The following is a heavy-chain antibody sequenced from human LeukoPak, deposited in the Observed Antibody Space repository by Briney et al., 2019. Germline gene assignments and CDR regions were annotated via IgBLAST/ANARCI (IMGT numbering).Heavy chain of an antibody. Sequence: GGSLRLSCAGSGFTFSRYGMHWVRQTPGKGLEWVALISHDAKYVEYADSVKARFTISRDDAKNSLYLQMNSLRAEDTAVYYCARDRNGGSFDYWGQGTLVTVSS. V-gene: IGHV3-33*08. CDR3: ARDRNGGSFDY. CDR1: GFTFSRYG. CDR2: ISHDAKYV. D-gene: IGHD4-23*01. J-gene: IGHJ4*02.